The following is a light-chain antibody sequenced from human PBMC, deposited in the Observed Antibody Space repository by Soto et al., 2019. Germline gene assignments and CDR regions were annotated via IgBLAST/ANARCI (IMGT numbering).Light chain of an antibody. CDR1: SSDVGGYNF. Sequence: QSALTQPASVSGSPGQSITISCTGTSSDVGGYNFVSWFQQHPGKAPKLLIYDVNSRPSGVSDRFSGSKSGNTASLTISALQAEDEADYYCSSYTSSGTVVFGGGTKLTVL. CDR2: DVN. J-gene: IGLJ2*01. V-gene: IGLV2-14*01. CDR3: SSYTSSGTVV.